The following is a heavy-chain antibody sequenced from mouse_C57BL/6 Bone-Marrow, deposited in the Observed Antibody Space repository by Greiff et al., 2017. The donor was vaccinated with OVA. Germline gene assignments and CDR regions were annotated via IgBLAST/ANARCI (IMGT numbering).Heavy chain of an antibody. Sequence: VKLMESDAELVKPGASVKISCKVSGYTFTDHTIHWMKQRPEQGLEWIGYIYPRDGSTKYNEKFKGKATLTADKSSSTAYMQLNSLTSEDSAVYFCARDSNYVGWYFDVWGTGTTVTVSS. D-gene: IGHD2-5*01. V-gene: IGHV1-78*01. CDR3: ARDSNYVGWYFDV. CDR1: GYTFTDHT. J-gene: IGHJ1*03. CDR2: IYPRDGST.